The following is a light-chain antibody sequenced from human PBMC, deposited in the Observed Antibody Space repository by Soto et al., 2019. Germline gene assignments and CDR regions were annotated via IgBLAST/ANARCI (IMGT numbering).Light chain of an antibody. Sequence: EVVLTQSTVTLSLSPGERATLSCRTSKSVSRKLAWYQQIPGQAPRLLIYDATNRATGIPARFSGSGSGTDFTLTISSLEPEDFAVYYCQQYGSSPPVTFGGGTKVDIK. CDR2: DAT. V-gene: IGKV3-11*01. CDR1: KSVSRK. CDR3: QQYGSSPPVT. J-gene: IGKJ4*01.